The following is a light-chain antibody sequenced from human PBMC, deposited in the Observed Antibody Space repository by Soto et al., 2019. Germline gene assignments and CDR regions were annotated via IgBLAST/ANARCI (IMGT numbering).Light chain of an antibody. CDR3: SSYTSTMTNV. CDR2: DVV. J-gene: IGLJ1*01. V-gene: IGLV2-14*03. Sequence: QSVLTQPASVSGSPGQSITISCTGTSSDVGGFNSVSWYQLRPGTAPKLILYDVVDRPSGVSYRFSGSKSGNTASLTISGLQAADEADYFCSSYTSTMTNVCGSGTKVTVL. CDR1: SSDVGGFNS.